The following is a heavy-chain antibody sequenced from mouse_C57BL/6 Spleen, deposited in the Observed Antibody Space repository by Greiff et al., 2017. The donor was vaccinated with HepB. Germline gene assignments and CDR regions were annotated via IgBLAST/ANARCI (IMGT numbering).Heavy chain of an antibody. J-gene: IGHJ4*01. Sequence: QVQLQQPGTELVKPGASVKLSCKASGYTFTSYWMHWVKQRPGQGLEWIGNINPSNGGTNYNEKFKSKATLTVDNASSTAYMQLSSLSSEDSAVYYCASSLDGYDEGYYYAMDYWGQGPSVTVSS. D-gene: IGHD2-2*01. V-gene: IGHV1-53*01. CDR3: ASSLDGYDEGYYYAMDY. CDR2: INPSNGGT. CDR1: GYTFTSYW.